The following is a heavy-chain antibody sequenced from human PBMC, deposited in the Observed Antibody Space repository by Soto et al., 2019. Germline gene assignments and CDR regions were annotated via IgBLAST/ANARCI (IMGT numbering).Heavy chain of an antibody. CDR2: LYPNGRA. CDR3: ARGLGREYYDNRNHFHLDY. J-gene: IGHJ4*02. Sequence: GGSLRLSCAASGFTVSSNYVTWVRQAPGKGLKWVSVLYPNGRAYYADSVKGRFTISTDNSKNSVYLQMNTLRAEDTAVYYCARGLGREYYDNRNHFHLDYWGQGTLVTVSS. D-gene: IGHD3-16*01. V-gene: IGHV3-53*01. CDR1: GFTVSSNY.